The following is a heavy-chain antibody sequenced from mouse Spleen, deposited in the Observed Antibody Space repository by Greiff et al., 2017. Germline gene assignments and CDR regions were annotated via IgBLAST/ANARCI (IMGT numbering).Heavy chain of an antibody. D-gene: IGHD1-1*01. CDR2: ISNGGGST. Sequence: EVQGVESGGGLVQPGGSLKLSCAASGFTFSDYYMYWVRQTPEKRLEWVAYISNGGGSTYYPDTVKGRFTISRDNAKNTLYLQMSRLKSEDTAMYYCARHYYGSSLWYFDVWGTGTTVTVSS. J-gene: IGHJ1*03. CDR1: GFTFSDYY. V-gene: IGHV5-12*01. CDR3: ARHYYGSSLWYFDV.